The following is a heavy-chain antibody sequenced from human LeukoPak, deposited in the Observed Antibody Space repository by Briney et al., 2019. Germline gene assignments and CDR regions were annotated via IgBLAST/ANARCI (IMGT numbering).Heavy chain of an antibody. D-gene: IGHD1-14*01. CDR3: VVVVEPPDSDGFDV. CDR1: GFTFGNSW. J-gene: IGHJ3*01. V-gene: IGHV3-74*01. Sequence: GGSLRLSCAGSGFTFGNSWVHWVRQAPGKGLVWASLINADGSTTTYADSVKGRFTISRDNARNTLSLQMNSLTIEDTALYYCVVVVEPPDSDGFDVWGQGTMITVSS. CDR2: INADGSTT.